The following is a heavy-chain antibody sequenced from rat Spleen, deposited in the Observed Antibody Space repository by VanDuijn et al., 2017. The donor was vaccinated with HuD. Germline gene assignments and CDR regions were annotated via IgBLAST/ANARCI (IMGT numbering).Heavy chain of an antibody. CDR2: ISYDGSTT. CDR1: GFTFSNYY. J-gene: IGHJ2*01. Sequence: EVQLVESGGDLVQPGRSLKLSCAASGFTFSNYYMAWVRQAPTKGLDWVATISYDGSTTYYRDSVKGRFTISRDNVKSTLYLQMDSLRSEDTATYFCARQNWPYYFDYWGQGVMVTVSS. V-gene: IGHV5-29*01. D-gene: IGHD5-1*01. CDR3: ARQNWPYYFDY.